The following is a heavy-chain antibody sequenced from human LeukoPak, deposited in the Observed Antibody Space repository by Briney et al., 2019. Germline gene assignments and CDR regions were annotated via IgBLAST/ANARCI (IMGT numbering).Heavy chain of an antibody. Sequence: PSETLSLTCAVYGGSFSGYYWSWIRQPPGKGLEWIGEINHSGSTNYNPSLKSRVTTSVDTSKNQFSLKLSSVTAADTAVYYCARGTHYYGMDVWGQGTTVTVSS. CDR3: ARGTHYYGMDV. CDR1: GGSFSGYY. J-gene: IGHJ6*02. V-gene: IGHV4-34*01. CDR2: INHSGST.